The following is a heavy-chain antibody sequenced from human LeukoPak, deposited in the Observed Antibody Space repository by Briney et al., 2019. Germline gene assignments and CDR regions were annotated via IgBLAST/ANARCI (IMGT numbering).Heavy chain of an antibody. J-gene: IGHJ4*02. CDR2: ISYDGRTT. D-gene: IGHD1-26*01. V-gene: IGHV3-30*19. CDR3: TRDGIVGARSFDS. Sequence: GGSLRLSCAGSGFTFINYYISWVRQAPGKGLEWVSAISYDGRTTYYADSVKGRFTISKDTSKTTLYLEMDSLRPEDTAIYYCTRDGIVGARSFDSWGQGILVTVSS. CDR1: GFTFINYY.